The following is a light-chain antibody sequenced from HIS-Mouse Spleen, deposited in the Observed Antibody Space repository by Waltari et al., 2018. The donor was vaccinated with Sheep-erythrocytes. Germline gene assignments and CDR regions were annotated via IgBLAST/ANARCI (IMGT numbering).Light chain of an antibody. CDR3: CSYAGSYNHV. V-gene: IGLV2-11*01. Sequence: QSALTQPRSVSGSPGQSVTISCTGTSSDVGGYNYVSSYQQHPGKAPKLKIYDVSKRPSGVPDRFSGSKSGNTASLTISGLQAEDEADYYCCSYAGSYNHVFATGTKVTVL. CDR2: DVS. CDR1: SSDVGGYNY. J-gene: IGLJ1*01.